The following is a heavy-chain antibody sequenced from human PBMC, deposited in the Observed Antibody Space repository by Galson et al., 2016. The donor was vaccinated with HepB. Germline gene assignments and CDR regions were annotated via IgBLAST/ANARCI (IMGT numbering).Heavy chain of an antibody. Sequence: SVKVSCKASGYTFTTYDINWVRQATGQGLEWMGWMNPNSGNTGYAQKFQGRVTMTRNTSISTAYMELSSLRSEDTAVYYCARGRKTNFRSKWVGTLAVVGTYYCDDWGQGTLVSVSA. V-gene: IGHV1-8*01. D-gene: IGHD6-13*01. CDR3: ARGRKTNFRSKWVGTLAVVGTYYCDD. CDR2: MNPNSGNT. J-gene: IGHJ4*02. CDR1: GYTFTTYD.